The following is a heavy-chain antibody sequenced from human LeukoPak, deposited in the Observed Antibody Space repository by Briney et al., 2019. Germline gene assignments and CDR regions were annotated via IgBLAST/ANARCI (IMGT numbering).Heavy chain of an antibody. CDR3: ATSPLRGHFDY. CDR2: ISYDGSNK. V-gene: IGHV3-30*03. D-gene: IGHD4-17*01. J-gene: IGHJ4*02. Sequence: GGSLRLSCAASGFTFSTYDMHWVRQAPGKGLEWVAFISYDGSNKYYADSVKGRFTISRDNFKNTLYLQMNSLRAEDTAVYYCATSPLRGHFDYWGQGTLVTVSS. CDR1: GFTFSTYD.